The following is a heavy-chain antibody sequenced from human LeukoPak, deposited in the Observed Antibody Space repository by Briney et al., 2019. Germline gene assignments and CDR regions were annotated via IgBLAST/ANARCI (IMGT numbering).Heavy chain of an antibody. J-gene: IGHJ4*02. CDR2: IISNGGST. Sequence: GESLRLSCSASGFTFSSYAMYWVRQAPGKGLEYVSAIISNGGSTYYADSVKGRFTISRDNSKNTLYLQMSSLRAEDTAVYYCVKVQEHYYFGSWGQGTLVTVAS. V-gene: IGHV3-64D*09. CDR3: VKVQEHYYFGS. CDR1: GFTFSSYA.